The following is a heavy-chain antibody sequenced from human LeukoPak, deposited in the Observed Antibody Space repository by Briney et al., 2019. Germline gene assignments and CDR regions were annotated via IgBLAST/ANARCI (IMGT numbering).Heavy chain of an antibody. CDR3: ATAFCASDCYPFDH. D-gene: IGHD2-21*02. CDR1: GFTFSSYA. Sequence: GGSLRLSCAASGFTFSSYAMHWVRQAPGKGLEWVAVISYDGSNKYYADSVKGRFTISRDNSKNTLYLQMNSLRAEDTAVYSCATAFCASDCYPFDHWGQGTLVSVSS. CDR2: ISYDGSNK. J-gene: IGHJ4*02. V-gene: IGHV3-30-3*01.